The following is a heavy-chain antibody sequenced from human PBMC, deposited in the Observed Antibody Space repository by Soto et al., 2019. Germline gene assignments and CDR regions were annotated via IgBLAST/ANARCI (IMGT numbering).Heavy chain of an antibody. Sequence: QVQLQESGPGLVKPSETLSLSCTVSGGSIVSYYWSWIRQPPGEGLEWIGYIYYSGTTKYNPSLASRVTISVDTSKKQFYLKLNSVTAADTAVYYCARRHGDHSTFAFQIWGQGTMVTVSS. J-gene: IGHJ3*02. CDR1: GGSIVSYY. V-gene: IGHV4-59*01. CDR2: IYYSGTT. CDR3: ARRHGDHSTFAFQI. D-gene: IGHD4-17*01.